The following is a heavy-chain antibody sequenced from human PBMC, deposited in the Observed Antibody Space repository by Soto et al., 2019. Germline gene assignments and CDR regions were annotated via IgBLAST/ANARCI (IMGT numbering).Heavy chain of an antibody. CDR3: AADSGSGSYYSTGYNWFDH. J-gene: IGHJ5*02. CDR2: IVVGSGNT. D-gene: IGHD3-10*01. Sequence: GASVKVSCKASGFTFTSSAMQWVRQARGQRLEWIGWIVVGSGNTNYAQKFQERVTITRDMSTSTAYMELSSLRSEDTAVYYCAADSGSGSYYSTGYNWFDHWGQGTLVTAPQ. V-gene: IGHV1-58*02. CDR1: GFTFTSSA.